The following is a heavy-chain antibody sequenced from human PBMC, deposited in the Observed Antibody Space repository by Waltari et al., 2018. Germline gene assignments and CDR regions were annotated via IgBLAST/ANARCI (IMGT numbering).Heavy chain of an antibody. D-gene: IGHD2-15*01. Sequence: QVQLVQSGAEVKKPGASVKVSCKASGYTFTSYYMHWVRQAPGQGLEWMGIINPSGGSTSYAQKFQGRVTMTRDTSTSTVYMELSSLRSEDTAVYYCARDPGAGSFAAFALRSTGDYWGQGTLVIVSS. CDR3: ARDPGAGSFAAFALRSTGDY. CDR2: INPSGGST. V-gene: IGHV1-46*01. J-gene: IGHJ4*02. CDR1: GYTFTSYY.